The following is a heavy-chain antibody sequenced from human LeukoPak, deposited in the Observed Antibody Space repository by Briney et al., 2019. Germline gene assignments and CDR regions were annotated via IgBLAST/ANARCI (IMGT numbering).Heavy chain of an antibody. V-gene: IGHV3-33*06. D-gene: IGHD2-2*01. J-gene: IGHJ4*02. CDR1: GFTFSSYG. CDR3: AKVPLVPGPDY. Sequence: GGSLRLSCAASGFTFSSYGMHWVRQAPGKGLEWVAVIWYDGSNKYYADSVKGRFTISRDNSKNTLYLQMNSLRAEDTAVYYCAKVPLVPGPDYWGQGTLVTVSS. CDR2: IWYDGSNK.